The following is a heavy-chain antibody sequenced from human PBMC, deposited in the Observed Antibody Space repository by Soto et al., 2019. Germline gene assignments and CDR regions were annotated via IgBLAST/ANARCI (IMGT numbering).Heavy chain of an antibody. D-gene: IGHD2-2*01. Sequence: GYSVKVSCKTSGYPFSNYGITWVRQAPGQPLEWLGWISLYSDGTNYAQKFQGRVSMTTDTSTTTAYMELRSLRSDDTAVYYCARVVPGAEAWFGLWCQGILVTVFS. CDR1: GYPFSNYG. CDR2: ISLYSDGT. CDR3: ARVVPGAEAWFGL. J-gene: IGHJ5*02. V-gene: IGHV1-18*01.